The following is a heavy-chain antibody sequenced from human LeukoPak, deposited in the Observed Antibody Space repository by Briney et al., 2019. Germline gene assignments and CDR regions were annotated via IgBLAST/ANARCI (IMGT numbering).Heavy chain of an antibody. V-gene: IGHV5-51*01. D-gene: IGHD5-18*01. CDR3: ARKGVDTAMGDPFDY. J-gene: IGHJ4*02. Sequence: GESLKISCKGSGYSFTSYWIGWVRQMPGKGLEWMGIIYPGDSDTRYSPSFQGQVTISADKSISTAYLQWSSLKASDTAMYYCARKGVDTAMGDPFDYWGQGTLVTVSS. CDR2: IYPGDSDT. CDR1: GYSFTSYW.